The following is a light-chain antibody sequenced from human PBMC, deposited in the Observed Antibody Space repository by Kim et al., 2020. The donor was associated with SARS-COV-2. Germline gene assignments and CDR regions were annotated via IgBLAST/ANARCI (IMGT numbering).Light chain of an antibody. J-gene: IGKJ1*01. CDR2: GAS. CDR1: QTISSSY. CDR3: HQFDKSPLT. Sequence: SPGERAPLSCRASQTISSSYLAWYQQKPGQAPRLLIYGASRRATDTPDRFSGSGSGTDFTLTISRLEPEDFAVYYCHQFDKSPLTFGQGTKVDIK. V-gene: IGKV3-20*01.